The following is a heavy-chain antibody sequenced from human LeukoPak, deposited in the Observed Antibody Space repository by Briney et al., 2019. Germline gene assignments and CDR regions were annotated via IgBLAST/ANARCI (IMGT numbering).Heavy chain of an antibody. D-gene: IGHD5-12*01. Sequence: GGSLRLSCAASGFTVSSNYMSWVRQAPGKGLEWVANIKQDGSEKYYVDSVKGRFTISRDNAKNSLYLQMNSLRAEDTAVYYCARDAYSVDIVATTYFDYWGQGTLVTVSS. J-gene: IGHJ4*02. V-gene: IGHV3-7*01. CDR3: ARDAYSVDIVATTYFDY. CDR1: GFTVSSNY. CDR2: IKQDGSEK.